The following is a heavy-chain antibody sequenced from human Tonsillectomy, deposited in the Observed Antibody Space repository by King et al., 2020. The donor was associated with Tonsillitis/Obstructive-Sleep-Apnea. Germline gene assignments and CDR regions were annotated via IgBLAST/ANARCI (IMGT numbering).Heavy chain of an antibody. CDR1: GFTFSDYY. V-gene: IGHV3-11*05. CDR3: ARENSYGSGTYFDS. D-gene: IGHD3-10*01. CDR2: ISSRCTST. J-gene: IGHJ4*02. Sequence: VQLVESGGGLVKPGGSLRLSCAASGFTFSDYYMSWIRQAPGKGMEWVSYISSRCTSTKDADSLKVRLTISRDNAKNSLYLQMDSLRAEDTAVYYCARENSYGSGTYFDSWGQGTLVTVSS.